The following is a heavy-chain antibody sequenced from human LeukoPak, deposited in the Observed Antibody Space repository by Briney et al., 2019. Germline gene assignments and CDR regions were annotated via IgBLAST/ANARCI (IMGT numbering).Heavy chain of an antibody. Sequence: GGSLRLSCTTSGFNFGDYAMSWVRQAPGKGLEWVGFIRSKAYGGTTEYAASVKGRFTISRDDSKNTLYLQMNSLKTEDTAVYYCTTDPVEMATTLVDYWGQGTLVTVSS. CDR2: IRSKAYGGTT. V-gene: IGHV3-49*04. D-gene: IGHD5-24*01. CDR3: TTDPVEMATTLVDY. J-gene: IGHJ4*02. CDR1: GFNFGDYA.